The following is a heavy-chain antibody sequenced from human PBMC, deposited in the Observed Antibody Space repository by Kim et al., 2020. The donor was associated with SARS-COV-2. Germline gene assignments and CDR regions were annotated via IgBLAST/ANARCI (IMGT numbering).Heavy chain of an antibody. V-gene: IGHV3-72*01. Sequence: APFVKGRFTISRDETKNSLYLQMNSLKTEDTALYYCGRVVFRSTWNPFEDWGQGTLVTVSS. CDR3: GRVVFRSTWNPFED. J-gene: IGHJ4*02. D-gene: IGHD2-2*01.